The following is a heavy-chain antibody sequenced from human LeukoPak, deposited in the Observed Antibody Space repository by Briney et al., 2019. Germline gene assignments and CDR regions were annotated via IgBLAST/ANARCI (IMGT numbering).Heavy chain of an antibody. V-gene: IGHV1-18*01. D-gene: IGHD6-13*01. Sequence: ASVKVSCKASGYTFTSYGISWVRQAPGQGLEWMGWISAYNGNTNYAQKLQGRVTMTTDTSTSTAYMELRSLRSDDTAVYYCAGNHGYSSSWCNLDYWGQGTLVTVSS. CDR1: GYTFTSYG. CDR2: ISAYNGNT. J-gene: IGHJ4*02. CDR3: AGNHGYSSSWCNLDY.